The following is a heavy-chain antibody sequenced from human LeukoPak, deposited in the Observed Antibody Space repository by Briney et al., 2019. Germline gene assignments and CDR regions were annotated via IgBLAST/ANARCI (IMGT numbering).Heavy chain of an antibody. CDR1: GYTFPTYG. Sequence: ASVPVSCKTSGYTFPTYGLAWVRQAPGQGLEWMGWISPNSGGTNYAQKFQGRVTMTRDTSISTAYMELSRLRSDDTAVYYCAKGPVVVTATPTPGDYWGQGTLVTASS. J-gene: IGHJ4*02. V-gene: IGHV1-2*02. CDR2: ISPNSGGT. D-gene: IGHD2-21*02. CDR3: AKGPVVVTATPTPGDY.